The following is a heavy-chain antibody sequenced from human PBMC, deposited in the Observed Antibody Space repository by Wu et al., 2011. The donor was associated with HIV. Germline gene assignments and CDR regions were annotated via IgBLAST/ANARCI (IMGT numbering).Heavy chain of an antibody. Sequence: QVQLVQSGAEVKKPGASVKVACKASGYSFNDYLIHWIRQAPGQGLEWVGWMYPNTGDTNYAQKFQGRVTMTGDTSTNTAFMEVSRLRFDDTAVFFCARQADVGVAGNWFDSWGQGNPGSPSPQ. CDR2: MYPNTGDT. CDR3: ARQADVGVAGNWFDS. CDR1: GYSFNDYL. V-gene: IGHV1-2*02. J-gene: IGHJ5*01. D-gene: IGHD6-19*01.